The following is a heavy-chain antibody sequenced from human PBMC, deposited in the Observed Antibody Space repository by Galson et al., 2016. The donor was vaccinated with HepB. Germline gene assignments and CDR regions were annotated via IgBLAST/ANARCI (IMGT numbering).Heavy chain of an antibody. CDR2: SSSSGNNL. V-gene: IGHV3-11*04. Sequence: SLRLSCAVSGFTFTDYYMTWIRQAPGKGLEWLSYSSSSGNNLKYADSVRGRFTISRDNSKNSVFLQMNSLTADDTAVYYCVRGQQYPLLRYYFDYWGQGALVTGSS. CDR3: VRGQQYPLLRYYFDY. J-gene: IGHJ4*02. D-gene: IGHD3-22*01. CDR1: GFTFTDYY.